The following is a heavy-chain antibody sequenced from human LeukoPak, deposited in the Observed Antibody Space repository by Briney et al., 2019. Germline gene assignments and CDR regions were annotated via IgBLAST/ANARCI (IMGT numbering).Heavy chain of an antibody. D-gene: IGHD1-26*01. Sequence: PGGSLRLSCAASGFTFSSCAMSWVRQAPGKGLEWVSAISGSGGSTYYADSVKGRFTISRDNSKNTLYLQMNSLRAEDTAVYYCAKRSGSRTTSITNDYWGQGTLVTVSS. CDR3: AKRSGSRTTSITNDY. V-gene: IGHV3-23*01. J-gene: IGHJ4*02. CDR1: GFTFSSCA. CDR2: ISGSGGST.